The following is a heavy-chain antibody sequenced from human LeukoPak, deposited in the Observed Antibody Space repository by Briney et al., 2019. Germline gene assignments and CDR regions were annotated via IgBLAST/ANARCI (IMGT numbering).Heavy chain of an antibody. J-gene: IGHJ4*02. Sequence: ASVKVSCKASGYTFSTYGISWVRQAPGKGLEWMGGFDPEDGETIYAQKFQGRVTMTSNASINTAYMELSGLRSEDTAIYYCARVMFGQNTFTLGYWGQGSLVTVSS. V-gene: IGHV1-8*02. D-gene: IGHD3-10*02. CDR3: ARVMFGQNTFTLGY. CDR2: FDPEDGET. CDR1: GYTFSTYG.